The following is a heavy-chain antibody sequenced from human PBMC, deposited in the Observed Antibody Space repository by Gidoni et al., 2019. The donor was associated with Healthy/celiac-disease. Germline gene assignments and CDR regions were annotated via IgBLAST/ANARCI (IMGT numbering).Heavy chain of an antibody. V-gene: IGHV1-46*01. CDR3: ARDWRGGLVLRYFDWAPRDY. D-gene: IGHD3-9*01. Sequence: GYTFTSYYMHWVRQAPGQGLEWMGIINPSGGSTSYAQKFQGRVTMTRDTSTSTVYMELSSLRSEDTAVYYCARDWRGGLVLRYFDWAPRDYWGQGTLVTVSS. CDR2: INPSGGST. CDR1: GYTFTSYY. J-gene: IGHJ4*02.